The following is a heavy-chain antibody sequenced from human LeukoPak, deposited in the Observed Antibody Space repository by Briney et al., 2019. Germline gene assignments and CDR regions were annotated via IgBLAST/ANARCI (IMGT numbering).Heavy chain of an antibody. Sequence: SETLSLTCSVSGVSISSYYWTWIRQPPGKGLEGIGYISYSGPTYYNPSLKSRVTISLDTSENKFSLNLTSVNVADTAVYYCARAGGYSGYASNWGQGTLVTVSS. CDR2: ISYSGPT. V-gene: IGHV4-59*01. CDR1: GVSISSYY. CDR3: ARAGGYSGYASN. J-gene: IGHJ4*02. D-gene: IGHD5-12*01.